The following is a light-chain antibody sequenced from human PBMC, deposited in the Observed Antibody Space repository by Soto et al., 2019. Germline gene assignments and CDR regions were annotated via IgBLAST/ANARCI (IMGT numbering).Light chain of an antibody. J-gene: IGKJ2*01. Sequence: DIQMTQSPSTLSASVGDRVTITCRASQRISTWLAWYQQKPGKAPKLLIYDASSLETGVPSRFSGSGSGTEFTLTISSLHPDDFATYYCQQYNTYLYXXXXGXXXEIK. CDR2: DAS. CDR1: QRISTW. CDR3: QQYNTYLYX. V-gene: IGKV1-5*01.